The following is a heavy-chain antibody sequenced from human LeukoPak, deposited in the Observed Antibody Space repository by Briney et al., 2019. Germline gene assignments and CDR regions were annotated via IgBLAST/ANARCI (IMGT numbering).Heavy chain of an antibody. V-gene: IGHV1-8*01. Sequence: ASVKVSCKASGYTFTSYDINWVRQATGQGLEWMGWMNPNSGNTGYAQKFQGRVTMTRNTSISTAYMELSSLRSEDTAVYYCARVRCSSTSCYYYYYGMDVWGQGTTVTVSS. CDR2: MNPNSGNT. D-gene: IGHD2-2*01. J-gene: IGHJ6*02. CDR1: GYTFTSYD. CDR3: ARVRCSSTSCYYYYYGMDV.